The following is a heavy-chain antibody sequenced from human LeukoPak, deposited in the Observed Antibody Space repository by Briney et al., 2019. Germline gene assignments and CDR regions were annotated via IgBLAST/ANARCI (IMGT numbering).Heavy chain of an antibody. CDR1: GFTFSDNY. Sequence: PGGSLRLSCAASGFTFSDNYMTWVRQAPGKGLEWLSYISGNGGVIQYADSVKGRFTISRDNAKNSLFLQMNSLRAEDTAVYYCARVLRYCSGGNCYSGGLGYMDVWGKGTTVTISS. D-gene: IGHD2-15*01. CDR3: ARVLRYCSGGNCYSGGLGYMDV. CDR2: ISGNGGVI. J-gene: IGHJ6*03. V-gene: IGHV3-11*01.